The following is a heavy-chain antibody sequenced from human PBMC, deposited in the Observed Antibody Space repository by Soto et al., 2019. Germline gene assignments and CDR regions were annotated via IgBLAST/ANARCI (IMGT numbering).Heavy chain of an antibody. J-gene: IGHJ5*02. CDR2: IYYSGST. Sequence: QVQLQESGPGLVKPSETLSLTCTVSGGSISSYYWSWIRQPPGKGLEWIGYIYYSGSTNYNPSLKSRVTISVDQSKNQFSLKLSSVTAADTAVYYCARPHGGSSGWDNWFDPWGQGTLVTVSS. CDR3: ARPHGGSSGWDNWFDP. V-gene: IGHV4-59*01. CDR1: GGSISSYY. D-gene: IGHD6-25*01.